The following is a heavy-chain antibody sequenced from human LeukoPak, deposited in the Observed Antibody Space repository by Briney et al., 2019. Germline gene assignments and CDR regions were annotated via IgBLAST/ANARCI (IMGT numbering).Heavy chain of an antibody. D-gene: IGHD3-22*01. CDR2: IYYSGST. J-gene: IGHJ4*02. Sequence: SETLSLTCTVSGGSISSYYWSWIRQPPGKGLEWIGYIYYSGSTNYSLSLKSRVTISLDTSKNQFSLKLSSVTAADTAVYYCARAYYYESSGYQRLFGYWGQGTPVTVSS. CDR3: ARAYYYESSGYQRLFGY. V-gene: IGHV4-59*01. CDR1: GGSISSYY.